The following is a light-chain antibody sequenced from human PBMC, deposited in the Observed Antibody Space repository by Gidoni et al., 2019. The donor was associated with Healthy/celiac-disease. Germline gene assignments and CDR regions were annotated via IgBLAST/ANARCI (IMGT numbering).Light chain of an antibody. CDR3: QQYYSTPLT. V-gene: IGKV4-1*01. Sequence: DIVMTQSPDSLAVSLGVRATINCKSSQSVLYSSNNKNYLAWYQQKPGQPPKLLIYGASTRESGVPDRFSGSGSGTDFTLTISSLQAEDVAVYYCQQYYSTPLTFGQGTKVEIK. J-gene: IGKJ1*01. CDR2: GAS. CDR1: QSVLYSSNNKNY.